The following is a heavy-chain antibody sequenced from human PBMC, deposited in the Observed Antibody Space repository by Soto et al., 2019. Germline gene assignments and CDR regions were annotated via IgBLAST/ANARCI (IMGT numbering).Heavy chain of an antibody. V-gene: IGHV3-23*01. Sequence: GGSLRLSCEASGFTFSSYAMNWVRQAPGKGLEWVSGISDSTASTYYSDSVKGRFTISRDNSKRMLFLQMNSLRPEDTAVYYCARRGYFYESSGYNPFDYWGQGALVTVSS. D-gene: IGHD3-22*01. CDR3: ARRGYFYESSGYNPFDY. J-gene: IGHJ4*02. CDR1: GFTFSSYA. CDR2: ISDSTAST.